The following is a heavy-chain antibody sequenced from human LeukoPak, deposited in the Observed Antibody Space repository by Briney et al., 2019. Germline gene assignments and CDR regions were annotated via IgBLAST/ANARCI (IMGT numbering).Heavy chain of an antibody. CDR2: IYTSGTT. CDR1: GGSISSYY. J-gene: IGHJ3*02. V-gene: IGHV4-4*07. CDR3: ARTYSSGPYDAFDI. Sequence: PSETLSLTCTVSGGSISSYYWSWIRQPAGKGLEWIGRIYTSGTTNHNPSLKSRVTMSVDSSKNQFSLKLSSVTAADTASYYCARTYSSGPYDAFDIWDQGTMVTVSS. D-gene: IGHD6-19*01.